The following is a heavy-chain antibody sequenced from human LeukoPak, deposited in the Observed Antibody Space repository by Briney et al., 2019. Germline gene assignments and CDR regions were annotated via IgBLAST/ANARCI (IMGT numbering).Heavy chain of an antibody. V-gene: IGHV3-21*01. CDR3: MSYAGRSDDY. Sequence: PGGSLRLSCVVSGLTFSSYSMSWVRQAPGKGLEWVSSISSSSSYRYYADSVKGRFTISRDNAKNSLHLQMNSLRAEDTAVYYCMSYAGRSDDYWGQGTLVTVSS. D-gene: IGHD3-16*01. CDR2: ISSSSSYR. CDR1: GLTFSSYS. J-gene: IGHJ4*02.